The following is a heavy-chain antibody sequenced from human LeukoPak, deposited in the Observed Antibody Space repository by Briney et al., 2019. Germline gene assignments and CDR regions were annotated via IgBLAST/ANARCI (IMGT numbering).Heavy chain of an antibody. V-gene: IGHV1-69*04. CDR1: GGTFSSYA. CDR2: IIPILGIA. J-gene: IGHJ4*02. D-gene: IGHD6-6*01. Sequence: ASVKVSCKASGGTFSSYAISWVRQAPGQGLEWMGTIIPILGIANYAQKFQGRVTITADKSTSTAYMELSSLRSEDTAVYYCATDASIAARRWAPRDNLYYLDYWGQGTLVTVSS. CDR3: ATDASIAARRWAPRDNLYYLDY.